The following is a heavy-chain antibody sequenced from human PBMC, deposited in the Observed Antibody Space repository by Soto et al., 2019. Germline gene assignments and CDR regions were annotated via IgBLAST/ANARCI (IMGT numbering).Heavy chain of an antibody. Sequence: SETLSLTCVVSGGSFSGYSWSWIRQPPGKGLEWIGEINHSGRTKYNPSLKSRVTTSVDTSKNQFSLKLNSVTAADTAVYYCARDVDCSSTSCYKGYYYYYGMDVWGQGTTVTVSS. J-gene: IGHJ6*02. D-gene: IGHD2-2*02. CDR3: ARDVDCSSTSCYKGYYYYYGMDV. CDR1: GGSFSGYS. V-gene: IGHV4-34*01. CDR2: INHSGRT.